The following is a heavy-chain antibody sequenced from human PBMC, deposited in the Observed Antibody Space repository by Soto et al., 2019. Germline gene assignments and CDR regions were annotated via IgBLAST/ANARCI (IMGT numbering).Heavy chain of an antibody. CDR2: IYYSGST. J-gene: IGHJ4*02. Sequence: SETLSLTCTVSGGSISSSSYYWGWIRQPPGKGLEWIGSIYYSGSTYYNPSLKSRVTIPVDTSKNQFSLKLSSVTAADTAVYYCARLSGYGYFDYWGQGTLVTVSS. D-gene: IGHD5-18*01. V-gene: IGHV4-39*01. CDR1: GGSISSSSYY. CDR3: ARLSGYGYFDY.